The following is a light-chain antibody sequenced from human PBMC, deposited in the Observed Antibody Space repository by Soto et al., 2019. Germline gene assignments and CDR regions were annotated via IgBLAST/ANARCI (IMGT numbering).Light chain of an antibody. CDR2: GAS. CDR1: QSVSSSY. J-gene: IGKJ1*01. Sequence: EIVLTQSPGTLSLSPGERATLSCRASQSVSSSYLAWYQQKPGQAPRLLIYGASSRATGIPDRFSGSGSGTDFTLTISRLEPEDFAVYYCQQYGRSPKTFGQGATVDIK. V-gene: IGKV3-20*01. CDR3: QQYGRSPKT.